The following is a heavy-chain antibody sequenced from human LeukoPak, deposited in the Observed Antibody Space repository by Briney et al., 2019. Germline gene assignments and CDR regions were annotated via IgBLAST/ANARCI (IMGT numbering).Heavy chain of an antibody. CDR3: ACLQDWWQGHFDY. Sequence: SVKVSCKASGGTFSSYAISWVRQAPGQGLEWMGRIIPILGIANYAQKFQGRVTITADKSTSTAYMELSSLRSEDTAVYYCACLQDWWQGHFDYWGQGTLVTVSS. CDR1: GGTFSSYA. CDR2: IIPILGIA. J-gene: IGHJ4*02. V-gene: IGHV1-69*04. D-gene: IGHD2-15*01.